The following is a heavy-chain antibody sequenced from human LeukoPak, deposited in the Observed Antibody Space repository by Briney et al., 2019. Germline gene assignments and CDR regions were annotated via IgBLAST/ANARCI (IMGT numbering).Heavy chain of an antibody. Sequence: GGSLRLSCAASGFTFSDYYMSWIRQAPGKGLEWVSYISSSGSTIYYADSVKGRFTISRDNAKNSLYLQMNSLRAEDTAVYYCAKDQYYYDSSGYYSIDYWGQGTLVTVSS. CDR1: GFTFSDYY. J-gene: IGHJ4*02. V-gene: IGHV3-11*04. CDR3: AKDQYYYDSSGYYSIDY. D-gene: IGHD3-22*01. CDR2: ISSSGSTI.